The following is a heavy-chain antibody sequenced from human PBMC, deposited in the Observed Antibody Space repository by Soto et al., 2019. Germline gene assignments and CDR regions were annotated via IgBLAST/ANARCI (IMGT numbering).Heavy chain of an antibody. CDR2: INPGGGRT. D-gene: IGHD2-2*01. V-gene: IGHV1-46*01. Sequence: QVQLVQSGADVKKPGASVKVSCKASGYIFSSHCIYWVRQAPGQGLQWMGIINPGGGRTAYAQKCQGRGTLTRDMSTSTVDMELTSRTYDYTAVYYCARDVSGPGATYVIDVWDQGTTVAVSS. CDR3: ARDVSGPGATYVIDV. J-gene: IGHJ6*02. CDR1: GYIFSSHC.